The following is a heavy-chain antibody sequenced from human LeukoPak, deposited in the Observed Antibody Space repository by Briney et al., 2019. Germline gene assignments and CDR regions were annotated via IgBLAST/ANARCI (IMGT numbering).Heavy chain of an antibody. CDR1: GYTFTGYY. CDR2: INPNSGGT. CDR3: ATSNPIAAAGRDNWFDP. Sequence: VSVKVSCKASGYTFTGYYMHWVRQAPGQGLEWMGWINPNSGGTNYAQKFQGRVTMTRDTSISTAYMELSRLRSDDTAVYYCATSNPIAAAGRDNWFDPWGQGTLVTVSS. D-gene: IGHD6-13*01. V-gene: IGHV1-2*02. J-gene: IGHJ5*02.